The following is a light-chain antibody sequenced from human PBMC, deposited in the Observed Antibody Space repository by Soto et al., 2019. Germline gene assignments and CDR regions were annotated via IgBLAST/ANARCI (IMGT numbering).Light chain of an antibody. V-gene: IGLV2-14*01. CDR3: SSYTTSTSFIL. J-gene: IGLJ2*01. CDR2: EVS. CDR1: STDVGGYKY. Sequence: QSALAQPASVSGSPGQSITISCTGTSTDVGGYKYVSWYQQYPGKAPKLMIFEVSNRPSGVSNRFSGSKSGNTASLTISGLQAEDEAYYYCSSYTTSTSFILFGGGTKLTVL.